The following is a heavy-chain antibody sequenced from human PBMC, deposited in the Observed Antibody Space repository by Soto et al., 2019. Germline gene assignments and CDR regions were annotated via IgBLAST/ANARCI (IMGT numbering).Heavy chain of an antibody. Sequence: EVQLVESGGGLVQPGGSLRLSCAASGFTFSSYSMNWVRQAPGKGLEWVSYISSSSSTIYSADSVKGRVTISKDNAKNQLSLQMNSRSAEDTAVYYCATAPSSKPAAIPSYYMDVWGKVTTVTVSS. CDR2: ISSSSSTI. V-gene: IGHV3-48*01. J-gene: IGHJ6*03. D-gene: IGHD2-2*01. CDR3: ATAPSSKPAAIPSYYMDV. CDR1: GFTFSSYS.